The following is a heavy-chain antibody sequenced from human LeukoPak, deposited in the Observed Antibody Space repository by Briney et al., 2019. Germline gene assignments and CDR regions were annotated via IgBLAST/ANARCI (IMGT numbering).Heavy chain of an antibody. CDR2: FDPEDGET. Sequence: GASVKVSCKVSGYTLTELSMHWVRQAPGKGLEWMGGFDPEDGETIYAQKFQGRVTMTEDTSTDTAYMELSSLRSEDTAVYYCATVIPLSITPNYYDSSGSPDGSFDYWGQGTLVTVSS. D-gene: IGHD3-22*01. CDR1: GYTLTELS. J-gene: IGHJ4*02. V-gene: IGHV1-24*01. CDR3: ATVIPLSITPNYYDSSGSPDGSFDY.